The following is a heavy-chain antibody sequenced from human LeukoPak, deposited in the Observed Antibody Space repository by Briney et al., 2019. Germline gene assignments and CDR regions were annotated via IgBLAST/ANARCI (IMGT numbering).Heavy chain of an antibody. CDR3: ARVWVDCSSTSCYLNYFDY. Sequence: GGSLRLSCAASGFTFSSYWMHWVRQAPGQGLVWVSRINSDGSSTSYADSVKGRFTISRDNAKNTLYLQMNSLRAKDTAVYYCARVWVDCSSTSCYLNYFDYWGQGTLVTVSS. V-gene: IGHV3-74*01. J-gene: IGHJ4*02. D-gene: IGHD2-2*01. CDR1: GFTFSSYW. CDR2: INSDGSST.